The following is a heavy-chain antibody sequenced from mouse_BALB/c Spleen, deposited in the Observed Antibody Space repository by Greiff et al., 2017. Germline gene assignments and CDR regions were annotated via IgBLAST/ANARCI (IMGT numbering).Heavy chain of an antibody. J-gene: IGHJ2*01. Sequence: EVMLVESGGGLVKPGGSLKLSCAASGFTFSSYAMSWVRQTPEKRLEWVATISSGGSYTYYPDSVKGRFTISRDNAKNTLYLQMSSLRSEDTAMYYCARQERGDYWGQGTTLTVSS. CDR2: ISSGGSYT. CDR1: GFTFSSYA. CDR3: ARQERGDY. V-gene: IGHV5-9-3*01.